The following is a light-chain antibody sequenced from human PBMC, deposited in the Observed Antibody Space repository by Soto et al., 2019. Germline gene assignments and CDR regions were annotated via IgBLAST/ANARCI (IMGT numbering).Light chain of an antibody. J-gene: IGLJ2*01. Sequence: SYELTQPLSVSVALGQTARITCGANNIGSKNVHWYQQKPGQAPVLVIYRDYNRPSGIPERFSGSNSVNTATLSISRAQAGDEADYYFQVWDSSNHVVFGGGTKLTVL. V-gene: IGLV3-9*01. CDR3: QVWDSSNHVV. CDR2: RDY. CDR1: NIGSKN.